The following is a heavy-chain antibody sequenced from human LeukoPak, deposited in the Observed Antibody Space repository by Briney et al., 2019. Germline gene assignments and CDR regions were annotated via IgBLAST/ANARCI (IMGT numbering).Heavy chain of an antibody. V-gene: IGHV3-21*01. J-gene: IGHJ4*02. D-gene: IGHD1-26*01. Sequence: GGSLRLPCAASGCTFSSYSMNWVRQAPGKGLEWVSSISTSSSVIYYADSVKGRFTISRDNAKNSLYLQMNSLRAEDTAVFYCVRGVGGDFDFDYWGQGTLVTVSS. CDR2: ISTSSSVI. CDR3: VRGVGGDFDFDY. CDR1: GCTFSSYS.